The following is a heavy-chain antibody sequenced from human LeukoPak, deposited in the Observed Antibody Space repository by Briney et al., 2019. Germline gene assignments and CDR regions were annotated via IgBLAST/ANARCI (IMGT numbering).Heavy chain of an antibody. V-gene: IGHV3-23*01. CDR1: GFTFSSYD. Sequence: HPGGSLRLSCAASGFTFSSYDMSWVRQAPGKGLEWVSVISGSGGSTDYADSVKGRFTISRDNSKNTLYLQMNSLRAEDTAVYYCARGEKYYDSSGYYGYYFDYWGQGTLVTVSS. CDR3: ARGEKYYDSSGYYGYYFDY. J-gene: IGHJ4*02. CDR2: ISGSGGST. D-gene: IGHD3-22*01.